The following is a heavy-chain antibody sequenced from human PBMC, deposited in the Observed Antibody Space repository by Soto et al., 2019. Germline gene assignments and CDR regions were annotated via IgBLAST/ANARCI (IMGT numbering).Heavy chain of an antibody. CDR2: INPSGGRT. J-gene: IGHJ4*02. CDR3: ARTYCGADCPRRDFDY. V-gene: IGHV1-46*01. D-gene: IGHD2-21*02. Sequence: QVQLVQSGAEVKEPGASVKVSCKASGYILSSYNMHWVRQAPGQGLEWMGIINPSGGRTSYAQKFQDRVTMTSDTSTRKVYMELSSLRSEDTAVYYCARTYCGADCPRRDFDYWGQGTLVTVSS. CDR1: GYILSSYN.